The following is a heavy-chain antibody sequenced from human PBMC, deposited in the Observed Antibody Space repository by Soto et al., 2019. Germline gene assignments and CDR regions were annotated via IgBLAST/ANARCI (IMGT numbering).Heavy chain of an antibody. CDR3: AKTVSTNWAFDY. V-gene: IGHV3-23*01. CDR1: GFTFSSYA. Sequence: EVQRLESGGGLVQPGGSLRISCAASGFTFSSYAMSCVRQAPGKGLEWVAAITGSDGNTYYVDSVKGRFTISSDNSKNTLYLQMNSLRADDTAVYYCAKTVSTNWAFDYWGQGTLVTVSS. D-gene: IGHD7-27*01. J-gene: IGHJ4*02. CDR2: ITGSDGNT.